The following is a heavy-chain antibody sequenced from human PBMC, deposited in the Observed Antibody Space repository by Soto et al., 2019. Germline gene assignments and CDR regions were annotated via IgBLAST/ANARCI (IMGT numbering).Heavy chain of an antibody. CDR2: IYYSGST. Sequence: PSETLSLTCTVSGGSISSGGYYWSWIRQHPGKGLEWIGYIYYSGSTYYSPSLKSRVTISVDTSKNQFSLKLNSVTAADTAVYYCARDDRYGSGSYRGMDVWGQGTTVTVSS. J-gene: IGHJ6*02. CDR3: ARDDRYGSGSYRGMDV. CDR1: GGSISSGGYY. V-gene: IGHV4-31*03. D-gene: IGHD3-10*01.